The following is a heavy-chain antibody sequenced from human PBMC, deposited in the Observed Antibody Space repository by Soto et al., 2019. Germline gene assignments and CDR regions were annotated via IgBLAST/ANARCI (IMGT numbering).Heavy chain of an antibody. D-gene: IGHD5-18*01. CDR1: GGSISSGGYY. CDR3: ARDGWLQDMTPT. V-gene: IGHV4-31*03. CDR2: IYYSGST. Sequence: QVQLQESGPGLVKPSQTLSLTCTVSGGSISSGGYYWSWIRQHPGKGLEWIGYIYYSGSTHYNPSIKSRVTSSVDTSRTQFSLKLSSVTAADTAVYYCARDGWLQDMTPTWGQGTLVTVSS. J-gene: IGHJ4*02.